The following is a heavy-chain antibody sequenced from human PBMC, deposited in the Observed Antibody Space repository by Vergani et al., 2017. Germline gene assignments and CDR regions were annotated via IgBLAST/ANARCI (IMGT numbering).Heavy chain of an antibody. CDR3: AREGYCSSTSCYSRGMDV. CDR2: IHYDGSHE. CDR1: GFSFSSFG. V-gene: IGHV3-33*01. Sequence: QVQLVESGGGVVQPGRSLRLSCAASGFSFSSFGFHWVRQAPGKGLEWVAFIHYDGSHEYYIDSVKGRFTISRDNSKNSLYLQMNSLRAEDTAVYYCAREGYCSSTSCYSRGMDVWGQGTTVTVSS. D-gene: IGHD2-2*02. J-gene: IGHJ6*02.